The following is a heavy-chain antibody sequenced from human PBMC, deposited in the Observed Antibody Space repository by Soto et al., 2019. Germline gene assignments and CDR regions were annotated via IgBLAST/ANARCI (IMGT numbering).Heavy chain of an antibody. V-gene: IGHV3-23*01. D-gene: IGHD2-21*02. CDR1: GFTFSSYA. CDR2: ISGSGGST. J-gene: IGHJ4*02. CDR3: AKDMNGHIVVVTAIQPFDY. Sequence: GGSLRLSCAASGFTFSSYAMSWVRQAPGKGLEWVSAISGSGGSTYYADSVKGRFTISRDNSKNTLYLQMNSLRAEDTAVYYCAKDMNGHIVVVTAIQPFDYWGQGTLVTVSS.